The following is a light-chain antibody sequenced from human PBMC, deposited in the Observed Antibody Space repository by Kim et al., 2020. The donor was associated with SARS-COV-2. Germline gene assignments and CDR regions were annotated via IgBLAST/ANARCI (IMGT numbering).Light chain of an antibody. CDR1: KVGDSY. J-gene: IGLJ2*01. Sequence: SPAQTSSITCSGDKVGDSYVCWYQQKPGQSPVLVIYQDTKRPSGIPERFSGSNSGNTATLTISGTQPMDEADYYCQAWDSSTADVVFGGGTQLTVL. V-gene: IGLV3-1*01. CDR2: QDT. CDR3: QAWDSSTADVV.